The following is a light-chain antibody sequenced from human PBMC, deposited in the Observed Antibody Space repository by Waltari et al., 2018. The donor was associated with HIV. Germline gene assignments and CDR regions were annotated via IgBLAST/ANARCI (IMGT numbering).Light chain of an antibody. CDR3: AACDDSLNGYV. V-gene: IGLV1-44*01. J-gene: IGLJ1*01. CDR2: NNN. Sequence: QSVLTQPPSASGPPGQRVTISCSGSSSNIGTKTVSWYRQVPGPAPKLLIYNNNHRPAGVPDRFSGSKSGTSASRAISGLQSEDESDYYCAACDDSLNGYVFGTGTKVTVL. CDR1: SSNIGTKT.